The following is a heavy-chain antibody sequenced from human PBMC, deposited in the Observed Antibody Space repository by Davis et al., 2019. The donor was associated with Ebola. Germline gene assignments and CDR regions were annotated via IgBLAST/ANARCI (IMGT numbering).Heavy chain of an antibody. D-gene: IGHD1-1*01. CDR2: ISGSGGST. V-gene: IGHV3-23*01. Sequence: GESLKISCAASGFTFSSYAMSWVRQAPGKGLEWVSAISGSGGSTDYADSVKGRFTISRDNSKNTLYLQMNRLGAEDTAVYYCAKDLEIRELIFYFDSWGQGTLVTVSA. CDR3: AKDLEIRELIFYFDS. CDR1: GFTFSSYA. J-gene: IGHJ4*02.